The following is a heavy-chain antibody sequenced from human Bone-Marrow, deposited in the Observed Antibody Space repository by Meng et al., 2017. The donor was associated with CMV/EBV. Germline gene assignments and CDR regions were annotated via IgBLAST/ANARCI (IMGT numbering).Heavy chain of an antibody. J-gene: IGHJ4*02. CDR1: GFTFDDYG. CDR3: AREGCSSTSCQTLLDY. V-gene: IGHV3-20*01. Sequence: GGSLRLSCAASGFTFDDYGMSWVRQAPGKGLEWVSGINWNGGSTGYADSVKGRFTISRDNAKNSLYPQMNSLRAEDTALYHCAREGCSSTSCQTLLDYWGQGTLVTVSS. D-gene: IGHD2-2*01. CDR2: INWNGGST.